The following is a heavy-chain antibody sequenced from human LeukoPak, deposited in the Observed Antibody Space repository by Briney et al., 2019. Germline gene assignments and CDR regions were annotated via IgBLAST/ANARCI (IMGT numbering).Heavy chain of an antibody. D-gene: IGHD3-10*01. V-gene: IGHV3-21*01. CDR2: ISSSSSYI. J-gene: IGHJ4*02. CDR1: GFTFSSYS. CDR3: ATSTFGVRYFDY. Sequence: GGSLRLCCAASGFTFSSYSMNWVRQAAGKGLEWVSSISSSSSYIYYADSVKGRFTISRDNAKNSLYLQMNSLRAEDTAVYYCATSTFGVRYFDYWGQGTLVTVSS.